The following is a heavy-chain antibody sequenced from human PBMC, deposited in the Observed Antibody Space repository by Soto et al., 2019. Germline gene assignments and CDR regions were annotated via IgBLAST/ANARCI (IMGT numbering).Heavy chain of an antibody. CDR2: LYYSGTT. Sequence: QVQLQESGPGLVKPSETLSLTCTVSGASVSSGSYYWSWIRQSPGKGLEWIGYLYYSGTTNYNPSLKSRVTISVDTSKNQFSLRLSSVTAADTAVYYCARAYGDPRPFDYWGQGTLVTVSS. V-gene: IGHV4-61*01. J-gene: IGHJ4*02. D-gene: IGHD4-17*01. CDR1: GASVSSGSYY. CDR3: ARAYGDPRPFDY.